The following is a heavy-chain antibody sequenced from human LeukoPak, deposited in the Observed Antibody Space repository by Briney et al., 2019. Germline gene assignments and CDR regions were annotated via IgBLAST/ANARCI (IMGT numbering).Heavy chain of an antibody. D-gene: IGHD6-19*01. CDR2: IYPGDSDT. J-gene: IGHJ4*02. Sequence: GESLKISGKGSGYSFTSYWIGWVRQMPGKGLEWMGIIYPGDSDTRYSPSFQGQVTISADKSISTAYLQWSSLKATDTAMYYCATGYSSGWYRQYYFDYWGQGTLVTVSS. CDR3: ATGYSSGWYRQYYFDY. V-gene: IGHV5-51*01. CDR1: GYSFTSYW.